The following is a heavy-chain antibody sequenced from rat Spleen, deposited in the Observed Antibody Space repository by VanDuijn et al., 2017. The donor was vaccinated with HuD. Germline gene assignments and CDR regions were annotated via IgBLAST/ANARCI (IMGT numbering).Heavy chain of an antibody. CDR1: GFTFSDYY. D-gene: IGHD1-4*01. Sequence: EVQLVESDGGLVQPGRSLKLSCAASGFTFSDYYMAWVRQAPTTGLEWVATISYDGSRTYFRYSVKGRFTISRDNAESTLYLQMDSLRSEDTATYYCARPNYPGFNYFDYWGQGVMVTVSS. V-gene: IGHV5-29*01. CDR2: ISYDGSRT. J-gene: IGHJ2*01. CDR3: ARPNYPGFNYFDY.